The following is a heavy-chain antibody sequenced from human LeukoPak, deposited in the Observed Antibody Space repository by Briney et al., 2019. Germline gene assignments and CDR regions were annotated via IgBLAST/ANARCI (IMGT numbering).Heavy chain of an antibody. CDR3: ARRLWFGEQPFDY. V-gene: IGHV4-39*01. CDR1: GGSISSSSYY. CDR2: IYYSGST. D-gene: IGHD3-10*01. J-gene: IGHJ4*02. Sequence: PSETLSLTCTVSGGSISSSSYYWGWIRQPPGKGLEWIGSIYYSGSTYYNPSLKSRVTISVDTSKNQFSLKLSSVTAADTAVYYCARRLWFGEQPFDYWGQGTLVTVSS.